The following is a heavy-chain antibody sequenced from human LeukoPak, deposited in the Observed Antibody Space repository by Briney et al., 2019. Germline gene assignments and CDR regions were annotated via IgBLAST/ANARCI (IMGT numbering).Heavy chain of an antibody. CDR1: GFSFSDYY. J-gene: IGHJ4*02. Sequence: PGGSLRLACTASGFSFSDYYMSWVRQAPGKGLEGISYISSRSSYINYADSVKGRFTISRDNAKNLLFLQMNSLRVEDTALYYCARGGTGAFDYWGQGILVTVSS. V-gene: IGHV3-11*06. CDR2: ISSRSSYI. D-gene: IGHD2-8*02. CDR3: ARGGTGAFDY.